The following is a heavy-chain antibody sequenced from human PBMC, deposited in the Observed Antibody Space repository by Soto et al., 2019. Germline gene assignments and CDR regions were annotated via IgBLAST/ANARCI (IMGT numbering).Heavy chain of an antibody. V-gene: IGHV4-34*01. CDR1: GGSFSGYY. Sequence: QVQLQQWGAGLLKPSETLSLTCAVYGGSFSGYYWSWIRQPPGKGLEWIGEINHSGSTNYNPSLKSRVTISVDTSNNQFSLKLNSVTAADTAVYYCARGRRTAVTIDYWGQGTLVTVSS. CDR3: ARGRRTAVTIDY. D-gene: IGHD4-17*01. CDR2: INHSGST. J-gene: IGHJ4*02.